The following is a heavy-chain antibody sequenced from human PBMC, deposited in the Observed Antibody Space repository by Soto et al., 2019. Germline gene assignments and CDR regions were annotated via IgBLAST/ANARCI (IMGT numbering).Heavy chain of an antibody. D-gene: IGHD6-6*01. J-gene: IGHJ6*02. CDR3: AKDKGSSRFYGLDV. CDR1: GFAFSSYA. Sequence: GSLRLSCAASGFAFSSYALNWVRQAPGKGLEWVPTLSSSGGSTYYADSVKGRFTMSRDNSKNTVYLQMNSLRAEDTALYYCAKDKGSSRFYGLDVWGPGTTVTVSS. CDR2: LSSSGGST. V-gene: IGHV3-23*01.